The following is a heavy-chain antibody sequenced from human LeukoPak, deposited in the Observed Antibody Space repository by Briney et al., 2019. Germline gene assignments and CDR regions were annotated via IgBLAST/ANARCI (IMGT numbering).Heavy chain of an antibody. D-gene: IGHD1-26*01. V-gene: IGHV4-38-2*01. J-gene: IGHJ4*02. Sequence: SETLSLTCAVSGYSISSGYYWGWIRQPPGKGLEWIGSIYHSGSTYYNPSLKSRVTISVDTSKNQFSLKLSSVTAADTAVYYCARRGGSYGIDYWGQGTLVTDSS. CDR3: ARRGGSYGIDY. CDR2: IYHSGST. CDR1: GYSISSGYY.